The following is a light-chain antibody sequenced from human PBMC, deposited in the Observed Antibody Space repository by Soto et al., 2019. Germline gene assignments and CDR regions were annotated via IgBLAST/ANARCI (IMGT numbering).Light chain of an antibody. CDR2: KAS. Sequence: DIQMTQSPSTLSASVGDRVTSTCRASHSVSSWLAWYQQKPGKAPKLLIYKASSLESGVPSRFSGSGSGTEVTLTISSLQPDDFATYYCQQYNSYSRTFRQGTKVEIK. J-gene: IGKJ1*01. V-gene: IGKV1-5*03. CDR3: QQYNSYSRT. CDR1: HSVSSW.